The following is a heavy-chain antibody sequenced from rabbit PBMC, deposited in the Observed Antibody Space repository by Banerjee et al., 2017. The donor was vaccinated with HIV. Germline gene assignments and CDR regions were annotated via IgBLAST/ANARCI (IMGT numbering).Heavy chain of an antibody. J-gene: IGHJ4*01. CDR3: ARDMAGDGTAPNL. V-gene: IGHV1S40*01. CDR1: GFSFSSNYY. CDR2: SYAGSSGSA. Sequence: QSLEESGGDLVKPGASLTLTCTASGFSFSSNYYMCWVRQAPGKGLEWIACSYAGSSGSAYYASWAKGRFTISKTSSTTVTLQMTSLTAADTATYFCARDMAGDGTAPNLWGQGTLVTVS. D-gene: IGHD7-1*01.